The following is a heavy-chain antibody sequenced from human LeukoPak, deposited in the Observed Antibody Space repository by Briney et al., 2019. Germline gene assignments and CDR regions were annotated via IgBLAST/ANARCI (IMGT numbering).Heavy chain of an antibody. CDR1: GYTLTSYD. J-gene: IGHJ3*01. CDR2: INPNSGGT. D-gene: IGHD6-6*01. V-gene: IGHV1-2*02. CDR3: ARDERTRYSSSPES. Sequence: ASVKVSCKASGYTLTSYDINWVRQATGQGLEWMGWINPNSGGTNYAQKFQGRVTMTRDTSISTAYMELSRLRSDDTAVYYCARDERTRYSSSPESWGQGTMVTVSS.